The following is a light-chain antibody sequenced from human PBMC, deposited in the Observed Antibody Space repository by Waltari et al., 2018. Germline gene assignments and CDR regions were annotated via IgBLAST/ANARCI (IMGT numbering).Light chain of an antibody. J-gene: IGKJ4*01. CDR3: QQHNTNPPT. CDR2: KAS. Sequence: DIQMTQSPSSLSASVGDRVTITCRASQDISNYLAWYQQNPGKAPNLLIYKASTLKNGVPSRFSGSGSGTHFTLTIGGLQPEDFATYFCQQHNTNPPTFGRGTNVDVK. CDR1: QDISNY. V-gene: IGKV1-16*01.